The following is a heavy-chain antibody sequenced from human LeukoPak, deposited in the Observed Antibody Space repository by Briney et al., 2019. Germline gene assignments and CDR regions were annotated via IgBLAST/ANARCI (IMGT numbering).Heavy chain of an antibody. CDR1: GFTFSSYW. CDR3: AATYGDYVSDAFDI. CDR2: IKQDGSEK. V-gene: IGHV3-7*01. D-gene: IGHD4-17*01. Sequence: GGSLRLSCAASGFTFSSYWMSWVRQAPGKGLEWVANIKQDGSEKYYVDSVKGRFTISRDNAKNSLYLQMNSLRAEDTAVYYCAATYGDYVSDAFDIWGQGTMVTVSS. J-gene: IGHJ3*02.